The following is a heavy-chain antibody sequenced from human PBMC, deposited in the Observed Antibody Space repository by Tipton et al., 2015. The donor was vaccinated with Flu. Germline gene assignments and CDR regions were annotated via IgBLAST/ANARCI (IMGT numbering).Heavy chain of an antibody. Sequence: TLSLTCTVSGGSISSGSYYWSWIRQPAGKGLEWIGRIYTSGSTNYTPSLKSRVTISVDTSKNQFSLKLSSVTAADTAVYYCARGGYSYGYGKNYYYYGMDVWGQGTTVTVSS. D-gene: IGHD5-18*01. CDR3: ARGGYSYGYGKNYYYYGMDV. J-gene: IGHJ6*02. V-gene: IGHV4-61*02. CDR1: GGSISSGSYY. CDR2: IYTSGST.